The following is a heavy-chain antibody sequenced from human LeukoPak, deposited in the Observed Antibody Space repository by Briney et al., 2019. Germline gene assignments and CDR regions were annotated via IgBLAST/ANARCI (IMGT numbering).Heavy chain of an antibody. CDR2: ISYDGSNK. D-gene: IGHD3-10*01. CDR3: ARAMAYYYYGLDV. V-gene: IGHV3-30-3*01. Sequence: GRSLRLPCAASGFTFSSYAMHWVRQAPGKGLEWVAVISYDGSNKYYADSVKGRFTISRDNSKNTLYLQMNSLRAEDTAVYYCARAMAYYYYGLDVWGQGTTVTVSS. CDR1: GFTFSSYA. J-gene: IGHJ6*02.